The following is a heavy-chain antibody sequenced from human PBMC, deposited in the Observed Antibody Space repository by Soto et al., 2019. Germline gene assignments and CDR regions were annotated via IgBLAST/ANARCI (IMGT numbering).Heavy chain of an antibody. V-gene: IGHV4-4*02. J-gene: IGHJ5*02. Sequence: SETLSLTCAVSSGSISSSNWWSWVRQPPGKGLEWIGEIYHSGSTNYNPSLKSRVTISVDKSKNQFSLKLSSVTAADTAVYYCARVAQDEDPVEKYNWFDPWGQGTLVTVSS. CDR1: SGSISSSNW. CDR3: ARVAQDEDPVEKYNWFDP. CDR2: IYHSGST.